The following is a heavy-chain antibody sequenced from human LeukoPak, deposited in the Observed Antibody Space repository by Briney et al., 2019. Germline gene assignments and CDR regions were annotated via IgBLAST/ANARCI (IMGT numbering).Heavy chain of an antibody. J-gene: IGHJ5*02. CDR2: ISAYNGNT. D-gene: IGHD5-12*01. Sequence: ASVKVSCKASGYTFTSYGISWVRQAPGQGLEWMGWISAYNGNTNYAQKLQGRVTMTTDTSTSTAYMELRSLRSDDTAVYYCARLADSGYDWSWFDPWGQGTLVTVSS. V-gene: IGHV1-18*01. CDR1: GYTFTSYG. CDR3: ARLADSGYDWSWFDP.